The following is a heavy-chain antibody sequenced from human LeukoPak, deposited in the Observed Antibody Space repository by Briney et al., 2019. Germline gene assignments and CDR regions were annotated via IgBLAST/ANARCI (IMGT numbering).Heavy chain of an antibody. D-gene: IGHD6-13*01. Sequence: GESLKISCKGSGYSFTNYWIGWVRQMPGKGLEWMGIINPGDSDTRYSPSFQGQVTISVDKSISTAYLQWGSLKASDTAMYYCARPHTSSWPPSWEYWGQGALVTVSS. J-gene: IGHJ4*02. V-gene: IGHV5-51*01. CDR1: GYSFTNYW. CDR2: INPGDSDT. CDR3: ARPHTSSWPPSWEY.